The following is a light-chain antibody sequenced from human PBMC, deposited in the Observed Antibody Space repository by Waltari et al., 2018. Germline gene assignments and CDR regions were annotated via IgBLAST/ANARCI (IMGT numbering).Light chain of an antibody. CDR3: QQYGSSPYT. CDR1: QSVSSSY. V-gene: IGKV3-20*01. J-gene: IGKJ2*01. Sequence: ELFLTQSPGTLSLSPGERATLSCRASQSVSSSYLAWYQQKPGQAPRLLIYAASSRATGIPDRFSGSGSGTDFTLTISRLEPEDFAVYYCQQYGSSPYTFGQGTKLEIK. CDR2: AAS.